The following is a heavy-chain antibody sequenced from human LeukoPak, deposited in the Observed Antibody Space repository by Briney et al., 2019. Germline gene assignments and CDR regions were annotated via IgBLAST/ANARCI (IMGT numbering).Heavy chain of an antibody. V-gene: IGHV3-33*01. CDR3: AREQDDGFDT. Sequence: GRSLRLSCAASGFTFSSFGMHWVRQAPGKGLEWVAVIWYDGSDKYYVDSVKGRFTISRDNSKITLYLQMNSLRVDDTAVYYCAREQDDGFDTWGQGTMVTVSS. J-gene: IGHJ3*02. CDR2: IWYDGSDK. CDR1: GFTFSSFG.